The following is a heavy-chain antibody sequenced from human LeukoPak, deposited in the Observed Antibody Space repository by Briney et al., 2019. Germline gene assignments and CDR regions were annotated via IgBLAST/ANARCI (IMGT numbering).Heavy chain of an antibody. CDR1: GFTFSSYS. V-gene: IGHV3-48*01. CDR2: ISSSSSTI. J-gene: IGHJ6*03. D-gene: IGHD2-8*01. Sequence: PGGSLRLSCAASGFTFSSYSMNWVRQAPGKGLEWVSYISSSSSTIYYADSVKGRLTISRDNAKNSLYLQMNSLRAEDTAVYYCARDYCTNGVCYHYYYYMDVWGKGTTVTVSS. CDR3: ARDYCTNGVCYHYYYYMDV.